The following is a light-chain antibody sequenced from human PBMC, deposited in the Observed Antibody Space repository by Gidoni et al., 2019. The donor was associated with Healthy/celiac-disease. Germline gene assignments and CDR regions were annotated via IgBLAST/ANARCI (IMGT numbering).Light chain of an antibody. V-gene: IGKV1-5*03. CDR1: HSISSW. Sequence: DIQMTQSPSTLSASVGDRVTITCRASHSISSWLAWYQQKPGKAPKLLIYKASSLESGVPSRFSGSGSGTEFTLTISSLQPDDFATYYCQQYNSYSYTFXXXTKLEIK. J-gene: IGKJ2*01. CDR2: KAS. CDR3: QQYNSYSYT.